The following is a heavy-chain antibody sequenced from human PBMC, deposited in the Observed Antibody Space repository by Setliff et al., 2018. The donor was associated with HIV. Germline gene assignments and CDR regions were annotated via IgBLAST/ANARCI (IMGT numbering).Heavy chain of an antibody. CDR2: ITGSGDST. Sequence: GGSPRLSCAASGFTFSSYAMTWVRQAPGKGLEWVSSITGSGDSTYYANSVKGRFTISRDSSKNTLSLQMSSLRAEDTALYYCATGGMAAAGPGGGHGLDVWGQGTTVTVSS. D-gene: IGHD6-13*01. CDR3: ATGGMAAAGPGGGHGLDV. J-gene: IGHJ6*02. V-gene: IGHV3-23*01. CDR1: GFTFSSYA.